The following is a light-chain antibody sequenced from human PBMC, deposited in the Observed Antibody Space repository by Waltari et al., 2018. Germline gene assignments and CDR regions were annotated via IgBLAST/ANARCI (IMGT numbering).Light chain of an antibody. Sequence: QTVVTQEPSLSVSPGGTVTLTCALSSGSLSTTSYATWYQQTPGQAPRTLVYKANARSSGGPDRFSGSILGNTAALTITGAQADDESDYYCALYMGSGIWVF. V-gene: IGLV8-61*01. CDR1: SGSLSTTSY. CDR2: KAN. J-gene: IGLJ3*02. CDR3: ALYMGSGIWV.